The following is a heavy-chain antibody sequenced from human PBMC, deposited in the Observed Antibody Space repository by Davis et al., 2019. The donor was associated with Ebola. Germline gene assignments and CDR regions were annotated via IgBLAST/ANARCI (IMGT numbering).Heavy chain of an antibody. Sequence: PGGSLRLSCAASGFTFSSYEMNWVRQAPGKGLEWVSYISSSGSTIYYADSVKGRFTISRDNAKNSLYLQMNSLRAEDTAVYYCARVLAVAGTLWGQGTLVTVSS. V-gene: IGHV3-48*03. D-gene: IGHD6-19*01. CDR2: ISSSGSTI. J-gene: IGHJ4*02. CDR3: ARVLAVAGTL. CDR1: GFTFSSYE.